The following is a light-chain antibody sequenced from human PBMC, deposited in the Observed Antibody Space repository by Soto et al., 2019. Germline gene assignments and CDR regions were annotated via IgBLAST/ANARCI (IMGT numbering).Light chain of an antibody. CDR1: SSDVGVSNH. J-gene: IGLJ1*01. V-gene: IGLV2-14*01. Sequence: QSALTQPASVSGAPGQSITISCTGTSSDVGVSNHVSWYQQYPGKAPKVMIYEVSYRPSGLSNRFSGSKFANTASLTISGLQAEDEADYYCSSFTSSYTHVFGTGTKVTVL. CDR2: EVS. CDR3: SSFTSSYTHV.